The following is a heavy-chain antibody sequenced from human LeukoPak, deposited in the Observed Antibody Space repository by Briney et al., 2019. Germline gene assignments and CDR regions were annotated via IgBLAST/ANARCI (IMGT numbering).Heavy chain of an antibody. CDR3: ASPGGGCSSTSCYTLGAFDI. CDR2: ISGSGGST. CDR1: GFTFSSYA. J-gene: IGHJ3*02. V-gene: IGHV3-23*01. Sequence: GGSLRLSCAASGFTFSSYAMSWVRQAPGKGLEWVSAISGSGGSTYYADSVKGRFTISRDNSKNTLYLQMNSLRAEDTAVYYCASPGGGCSSTSCYTLGAFDIWGQGTMVTVSS. D-gene: IGHD2-2*02.